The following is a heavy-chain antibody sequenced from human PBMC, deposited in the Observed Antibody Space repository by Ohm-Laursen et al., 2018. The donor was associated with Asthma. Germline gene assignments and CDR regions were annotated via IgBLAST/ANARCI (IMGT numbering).Heavy chain of an antibody. V-gene: IGHV1-69*13. J-gene: IGHJ4*02. CDR3: VRDVVDRFDY. CDR1: GGTFSSYA. CDR2: IIPIFGTA. D-gene: IGHD2-21*01. Sequence: ASVKVSCKASGGTFSSYAISWVRQAPGQGLEWMGGIIPIFGTANYAQKFQGRVTITADESTSTAYMELRSLRSDDTAVYYCVRDVVDRFDYWGQGSLVIVSS.